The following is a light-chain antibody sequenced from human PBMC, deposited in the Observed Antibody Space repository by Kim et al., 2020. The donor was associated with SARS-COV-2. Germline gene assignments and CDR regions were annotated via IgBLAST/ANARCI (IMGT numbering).Light chain of an antibody. CDR2: GRN. Sequence: LGQTFKIPFQADSLRIYPASCSQHKPGQAPVLVFYGRNSRPSGTPDRFSGSTSGTTASLTIAGAQAEDEADYFCNCRDNSGDHLWVFGGGTKLTVL. CDR1: SLRIYP. V-gene: IGLV3-19*01. J-gene: IGLJ3*02. CDR3: NCRDNSGDHLWV.